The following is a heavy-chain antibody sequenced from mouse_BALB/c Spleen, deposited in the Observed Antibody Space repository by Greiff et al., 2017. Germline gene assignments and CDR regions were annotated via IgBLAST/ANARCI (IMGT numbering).Heavy chain of an antibody. Sequence: LQQPGAELVKPGASVKMSCKASGYTFTSYNMHWVKQTPGQGLEWIGAIYPGNGDTSYNQKFKGKATLTADKSSSTAYMQLSSLTSEDSAVYYCAAMISFAYWGQGTLVTVSA. CDR1: GYTFTSYN. CDR3: AAMISFAY. CDR2: IYPGNGDT. D-gene: IGHD2-4*01. V-gene: IGHV1-12*01. J-gene: IGHJ3*01.